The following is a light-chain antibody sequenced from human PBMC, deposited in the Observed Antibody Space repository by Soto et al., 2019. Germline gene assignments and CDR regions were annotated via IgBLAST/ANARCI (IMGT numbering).Light chain of an antibody. Sequence: LVVTNSPAILSVSPGARATLSCRASQSVYNNLAWYQQRPGQAPRLLIYDISNRATGVPARFSGSGSETEFTLTIRSLQSEDFAVYFCQQYKNWPSFGQGTRLEIK. J-gene: IGKJ5*01. V-gene: IGKV3-15*01. CDR2: DIS. CDR1: QSVYNN. CDR3: QQYKNWPS.